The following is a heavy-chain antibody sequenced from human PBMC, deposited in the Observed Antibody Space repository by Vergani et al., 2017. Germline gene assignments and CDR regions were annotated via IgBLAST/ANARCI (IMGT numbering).Heavy chain of an antibody. D-gene: IGHD6-19*01. V-gene: IGHV3-23*01. CDR2: ISGSGGST. CDR3: AKDQHATPWRAFDSSGEGFDY. CDR1: GFTFSSYA. J-gene: IGHJ4*02. Sequence: EVQLLESGGGLVQPGGSLRLSCAASGFTFSSYAMSWVRQAPGKGLEWVSAISGSGGSTYYADSVKGRFTISRDNPKNTLYLQMNSLRAEDTAVYYCAKDQHATPWRAFDSSGEGFDYWGQGTLVTVSS.